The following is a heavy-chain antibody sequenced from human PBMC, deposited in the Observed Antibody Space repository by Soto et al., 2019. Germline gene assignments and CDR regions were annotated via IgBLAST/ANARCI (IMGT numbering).Heavy chain of an antibody. V-gene: IGHV1-69*12. D-gene: IGHD3-10*01. J-gene: IGHJ6*02. CDR2: IIPFFSTP. Sequence: QVQLVQSGAEVKKPGSSVKVSCKASGGAFNKFAITWVRQAPGQGLEWMGAIIPFFSTPNYAQRLQGRVTITAYESTSTSYMERSSLRSEDTAIYYCARDRVMRGNSYYYGMDVWGQGTTVTVSS. CDR1: GGAFNKFA. CDR3: ARDRVMRGNSYYYGMDV.